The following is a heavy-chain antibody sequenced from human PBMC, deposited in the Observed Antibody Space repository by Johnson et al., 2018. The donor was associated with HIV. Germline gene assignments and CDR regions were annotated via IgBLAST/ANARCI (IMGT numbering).Heavy chain of an antibody. J-gene: IGHJ3*02. D-gene: IGHD3-16*02. CDR2: IKSKIEGETT. Sequence: VHLVESGGGLVTPGGSLTLSCAASGFTFSDVWMTWVRQAPGKGLEWVGRIKSKIEGETTDYAAPVKGRFTISRDDSKNTLYLQMNSLTTEDTAVYYCTTAIVIDAFDIWGQGTMVTVSS. CDR3: TTAIVIDAFDI. V-gene: IGHV3-15*01. CDR1: GFTFSDVW.